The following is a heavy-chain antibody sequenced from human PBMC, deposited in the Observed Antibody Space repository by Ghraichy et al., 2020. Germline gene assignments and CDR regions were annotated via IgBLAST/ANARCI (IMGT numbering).Heavy chain of an antibody. V-gene: IGHV1-3*01. J-gene: IGHJ4*02. CDR1: GYIFTMYS. CDR2: INGGSGDA. CDR3: GRGARLTSRAGHSGNYGPADY. Sequence: ASVKVSCKTSGYIFTMYSLHWVRQAPGQGLEWMGWINGGSGDAKYSQNFQGRVSFTRDTSASTAYMDLSRLRSEDTAVYYCGRGARLTSRAGHSGNYGPADYWGQGALVTVSS. D-gene: IGHD1-26*01.